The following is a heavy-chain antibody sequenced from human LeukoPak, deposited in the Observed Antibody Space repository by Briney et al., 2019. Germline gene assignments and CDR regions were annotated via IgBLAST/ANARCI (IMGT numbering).Heavy chain of an antibody. V-gene: IGHV3-66*01. CDR1: GFTVSSTY. Sequence: GGSLRRSCGASGFTVSSTYLTWVRQAPGKGLEWLSVIYSGGYTYYADSVKGRFFISRDISENMVYLQMNSLSVEDTAVYFCARGRPAHYFDSWGPGTLVTVS. CDR3: ARGRPAHYFDS. CDR2: IYSGGYT. J-gene: IGHJ4*02. D-gene: IGHD6-6*01.